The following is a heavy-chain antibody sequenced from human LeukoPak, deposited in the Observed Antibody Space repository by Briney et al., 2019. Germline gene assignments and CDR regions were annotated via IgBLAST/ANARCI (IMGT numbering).Heavy chain of an antibody. CDR1: GFTFNSLA. D-gene: IGHD6-13*01. V-gene: IGHV3-30*16. J-gene: IGHJ4*02. CDR2: ISYDGSNK. Sequence: GSLRLPWSASGFTFNSLAMQWVRQAPGKGLGWVAVISYDGSNKYYADSVKGRFTISRDNSKNTLYLQMNSLRAEDTAVYYCARDQDRYSSSWTLDYWGQGTLVTVSS. CDR3: ARDQDRYSSSWTLDY.